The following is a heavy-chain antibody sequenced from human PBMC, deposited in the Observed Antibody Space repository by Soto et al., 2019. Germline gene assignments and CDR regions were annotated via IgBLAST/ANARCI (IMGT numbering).Heavy chain of an antibody. D-gene: IGHD6-13*01. CDR2: INHRGST. V-gene: IGHV4-34*01. CDR3: ARGGAYSSSWYQGYFDY. CDR1: GGSFSGYY. Sequence: QVQLQQWGAGLLKPSETLSLTCAVYGGSFSGYYWSWIRQPPGKGLVWIGEINHRGSTNYNPSLKSRVTISVDTSKNQFSLKLSSVTAADTAVYYCARGGAYSSSWYQGYFDYWGQGTLVTVSS. J-gene: IGHJ4*02.